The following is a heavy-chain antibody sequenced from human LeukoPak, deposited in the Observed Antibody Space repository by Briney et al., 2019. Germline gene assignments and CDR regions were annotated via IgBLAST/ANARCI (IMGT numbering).Heavy chain of an antibody. CDR3: AKDSISGSSGYLENDAFDI. Sequence: SGGSLRLSCAASGFTFSSYAMSWVRQAPGKGLEWVSAISGSGGSTYYADSVKGRFTISRDNSKNTLYLQMNSLRAEDTAVYYCAKDSISGSSGYLENDAFDIWGQGTMVTVSS. CDR1: GFTFSSYA. D-gene: IGHD3-22*01. V-gene: IGHV3-23*01. J-gene: IGHJ3*02. CDR2: ISGSGGST.